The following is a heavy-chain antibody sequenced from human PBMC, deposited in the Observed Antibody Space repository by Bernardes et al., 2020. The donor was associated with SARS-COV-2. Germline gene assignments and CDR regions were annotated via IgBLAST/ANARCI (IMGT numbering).Heavy chain of an antibody. V-gene: IGHV3-33*08. CDR1: GFTFSSYG. CDR3: ARDGSQARSGFLEWLLNY. CDR2: IWYDGSNK. J-gene: IGHJ4*02. D-gene: IGHD3-3*01. Sequence: GGSLRLSCAASGFTFSSYGMHWVRQAPGKGLEWVAVIWYDGSNKYYADSVKGRFTISRDNSKNTLYLQMNSLRAEDTAMYYCARDGSQARSGFLEWLLNYWGQGTLVTVSS.